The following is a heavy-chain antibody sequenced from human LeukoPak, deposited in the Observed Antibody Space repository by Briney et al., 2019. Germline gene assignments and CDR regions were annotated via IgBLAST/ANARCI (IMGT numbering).Heavy chain of an antibody. Sequence: GGSLRLSCAASGFTFSSYAMSWVRQAPGKGLEWVSGISGSGGNTYYADSVKGRFTISRDNSKSTLFLQMNSLRAEDTAVYYCATEKGDSPDYWGQGTLVTVSS. D-gene: IGHD2-21*01. CDR1: GFTFSSYA. V-gene: IGHV3-23*01. J-gene: IGHJ4*02. CDR3: ATEKGDSPDY. CDR2: ISGSGGNT.